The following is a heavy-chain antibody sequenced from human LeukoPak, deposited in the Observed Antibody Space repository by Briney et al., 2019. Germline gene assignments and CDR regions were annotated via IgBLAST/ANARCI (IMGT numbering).Heavy chain of an antibody. CDR1: GGSFSGYY. Sequence: PSETLSLTCAVYGGSFSGYYWSWIRQPPGKGLEWIGSIYYSGSTYYNPSLKSRVTISVDTSKNQFSLKLSSVTAADTAVYYCAREGFRQLVPFDYWGQGTLVTVSS. D-gene: IGHD6-13*01. J-gene: IGHJ4*02. CDR3: AREGFRQLVPFDY. V-gene: IGHV4-34*01. CDR2: IYYSGST.